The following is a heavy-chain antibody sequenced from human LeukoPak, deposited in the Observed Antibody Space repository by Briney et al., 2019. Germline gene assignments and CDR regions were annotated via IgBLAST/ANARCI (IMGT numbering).Heavy chain of an antibody. J-gene: IGHJ4*02. V-gene: IGHV4-30-4*08. Sequence: SETLSLTCTVSGGSVSNGDYYWSWIRQPPGKGLEWIGHIYYNGNTYYSPSLKSRVIMSVDTSKNQFSLKLSSVTAADTAVYYWAGGGGDFDYWGQGTLITVSS. D-gene: IGHD3-16*01. CDR2: IYYNGNT. CDR1: GGSVSNGDYY. CDR3: AGGGGDFDY.